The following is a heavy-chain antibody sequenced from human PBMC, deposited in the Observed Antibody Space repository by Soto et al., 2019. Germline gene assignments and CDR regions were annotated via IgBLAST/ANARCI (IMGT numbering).Heavy chain of an antibody. CDR2: IYPGDSDT. V-gene: IGHV5-51*01. CDR3: ARHWGSPRGSYYYGMDV. J-gene: IGHJ6*02. D-gene: IGHD1-26*01. Sequence: GESLKISCKGPGYSFTSYWIGWVRQMPGKGLEWMGIIYPGDSDTRYSPSFQGQVTISADKSISTAYLQWSSLKASDTAMYYCARHWGSPRGSYYYGMDVWGQGTRVTVSS. CDR1: GYSFTSYW.